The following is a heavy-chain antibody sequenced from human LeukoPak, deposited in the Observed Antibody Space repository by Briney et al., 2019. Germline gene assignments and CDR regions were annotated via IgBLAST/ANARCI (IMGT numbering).Heavy chain of an antibody. CDR2: ISNSGGST. CDR3: AKDRPIFKD. Sequence: GGSLRLSRAASGFTFSSYAMSWVRQPPGKGLEWVSGISNSGGSTYYADSVKGRFTISRDNSKNTVYLQMNSLRAEDTAVYYCAKDRPIFKDWGQGTQVTVSS. V-gene: IGHV3-23*01. CDR1: GFTFSSYA. J-gene: IGHJ4*02.